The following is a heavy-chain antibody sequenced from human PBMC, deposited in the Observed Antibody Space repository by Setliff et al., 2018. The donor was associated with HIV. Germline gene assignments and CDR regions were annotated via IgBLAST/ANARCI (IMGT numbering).Heavy chain of an antibody. CDR3: VRDRPPSTLDMLGAFDR. Sequence: SETLSLTCIVSRGPISRFYWSWIRQPPGKGLEWIGYIYYTGTTNYNPSLKSRVTISVDTSKNQLSLKLSSVTAADTAVYYCVRDRPPSTLDMLGAFDRWGQGTMVTVSS. J-gene: IGHJ3*02. CDR1: RGPISRFY. D-gene: IGHD2-8*01. V-gene: IGHV4-59*12. CDR2: IYYTGTT.